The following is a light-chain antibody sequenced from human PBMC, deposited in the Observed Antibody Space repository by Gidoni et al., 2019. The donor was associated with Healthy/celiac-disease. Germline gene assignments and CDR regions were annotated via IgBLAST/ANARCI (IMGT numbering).Light chain of an antibody. CDR1: QSVSSN. J-gene: IGKJ1*01. CDR3: QQYNNWPRT. V-gene: IGKV3-15*01. CDR2: VAS. Sequence: EIVMTQSPATLSVSPGERATLSCRASQSVSSNLAWSQQKPGQAPRLLIYVASTRATGIPARFSGSGSGTEFTLTISSLQSEDVAVYYCQQYNNWPRTFGQGTKVEIK.